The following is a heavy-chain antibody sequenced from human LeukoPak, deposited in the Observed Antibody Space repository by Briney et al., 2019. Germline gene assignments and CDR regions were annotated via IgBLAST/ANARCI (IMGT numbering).Heavy chain of an antibody. D-gene: IGHD6-13*01. V-gene: IGHV4-59*01. CDR2: INYSGST. J-gene: IGHJ3*02. CDR3: ARRIAAADSFDI. Sequence: PSETLSLTCTVSGVSISSNYWSWIRQPPGKGLEWSAYINYSGSTNYKSSLKSRVTISVDTSKNQFSLKLSSVTAADTAFYYCARRIAAADSFDIWGQGRMVTVSS. CDR1: GVSISSNY.